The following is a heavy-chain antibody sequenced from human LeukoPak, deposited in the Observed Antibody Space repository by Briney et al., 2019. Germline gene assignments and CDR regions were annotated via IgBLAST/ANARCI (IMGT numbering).Heavy chain of an antibody. J-gene: IGHJ6*02. V-gene: IGHV1-18*01. CDR3: ARRYDFWSGYYYYYYYGMDV. Sequence: GASVKVSCKASGYTFTSYGISWVRQAPGQGLEWMGWISAYNGNTNYAQKLQGRVTMTTDTSTSTAYMELRSLRSDDTAVHYCARRYDFWSGYYYYYYYGMDVWGQGTTVTVSS. CDR1: GYTFTSYG. D-gene: IGHD3-3*01. CDR2: ISAYNGNT.